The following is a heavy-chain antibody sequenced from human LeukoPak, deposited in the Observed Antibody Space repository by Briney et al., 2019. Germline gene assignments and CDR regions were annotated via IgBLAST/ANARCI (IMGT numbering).Heavy chain of an antibody. Sequence: GASVKVSCKDSGGTFSSYAVSWVRQAPGQGLEWMGRIIPILGIANYAQKFQGRVTITADKSTSTDYMELSSLRSEDTAVYYCARGTYCGGDCYLNIDYWGQGTLATVSS. CDR2: IIPILGIA. D-gene: IGHD2-21*02. CDR3: ARGTYCGGDCYLNIDY. J-gene: IGHJ4*02. CDR1: GGTFSSYA. V-gene: IGHV1-69*04.